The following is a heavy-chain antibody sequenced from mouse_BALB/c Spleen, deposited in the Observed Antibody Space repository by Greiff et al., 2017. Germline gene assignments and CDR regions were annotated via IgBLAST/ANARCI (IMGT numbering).Heavy chain of an antibody. Sequence: QVQLQQSGPEVVRPGVSVKISCKGSGYTFTDYAMHWVKQSHAKSLEWIGVISTYNGGTSYNQKFKGKATLTVDKSSSTAYMHLNSLTSEDSAVYYCARWLTGYFDYWGQGTTLTVSS. J-gene: IGHJ2*01. CDR3: ARWLTGYFDY. CDR2: ISTYNGGT. D-gene: IGHD4-1*01. CDR1: GYTFTDYA. V-gene: IGHV1-67*01.